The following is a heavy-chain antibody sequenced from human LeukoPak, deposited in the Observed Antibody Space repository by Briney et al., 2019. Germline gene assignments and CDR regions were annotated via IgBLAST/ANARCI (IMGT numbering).Heavy chain of an antibody. CDR2: INPNSGAT. D-gene: IGHD5-12*01. Sequence: ASVKVSCKASGYTFSVYYMHWVRQAPGQGLEWMGWINPNSGATNYAQQFQGRVTMTRDTSISTAYMELSSLRSDDAAVYYCARGEWLLRYFDYWGQGTLVTVSS. J-gene: IGHJ4*02. CDR1: GYTFSVYY. CDR3: ARGEWLLRYFDY. V-gene: IGHV1-2*02.